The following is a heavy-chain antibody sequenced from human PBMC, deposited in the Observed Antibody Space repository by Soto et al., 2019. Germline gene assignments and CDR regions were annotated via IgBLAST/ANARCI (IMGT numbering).Heavy chain of an antibody. Sequence: GGSLRLSCEASGFTFNTYNMNWVRQAPGKGLEWVSAISGSGGSTYYADSVKGRLTISRDNSKNTLYLQMNSLRAEDTAVYYCAQSKDGFASHYFDYWGQGTLVTVSS. D-gene: IGHD3-16*01. CDR3: AQSKDGFASHYFDY. V-gene: IGHV3-23*01. CDR2: ISGSGGST. J-gene: IGHJ4*02. CDR1: GFTFNTYN.